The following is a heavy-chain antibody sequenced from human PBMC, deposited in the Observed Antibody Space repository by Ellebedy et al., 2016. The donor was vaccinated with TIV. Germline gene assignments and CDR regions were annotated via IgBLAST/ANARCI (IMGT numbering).Heavy chain of an antibody. CDR2: INAGNGNT. Sequence: AASVKVSCKASGYTFISYTMHWVRQAPGQRLEWMGWINAGNGNTKYSQKFQGRVTITRDTSASTAYMELSSLSSEDTAVYYCARDACRTFSGGRCYSHYYGMDVWGQGTTVTVSS. J-gene: IGHJ6*02. D-gene: IGHD2-15*01. CDR1: GYTFISYT. V-gene: IGHV1-3*01. CDR3: ARDACRTFSGGRCYSHYYGMDV.